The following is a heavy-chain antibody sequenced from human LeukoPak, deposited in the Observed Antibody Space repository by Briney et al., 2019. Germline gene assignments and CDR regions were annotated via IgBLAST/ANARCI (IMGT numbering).Heavy chain of an antibody. CDR1: GFTFSSYS. J-gene: IGHJ4*02. Sequence: GGSLRLSCAASGFTFSSYSMNWVRQAPGKGLEWVSSISSSSSYIYYADSVKGRFTISRDNAKNSLYLQMNSLRAEDTAVYYCASGYDSSGYYYDYWGQGTLVTVSS. D-gene: IGHD3-22*01. V-gene: IGHV3-21*01. CDR3: ASGYDSSGYYYDY. CDR2: ISSSSSYI.